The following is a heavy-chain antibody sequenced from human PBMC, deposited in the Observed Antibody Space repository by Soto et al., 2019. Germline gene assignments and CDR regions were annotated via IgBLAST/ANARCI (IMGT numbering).Heavy chain of an antibody. Sequence: QVQLVESGGGVVQPGRPLRLSCAASGFTFSSYATHWVRQAPGKGLEWVAVISYDGSNKYYADSVKGRFTISRDNSKNTLYLQMNSLRAEDTAVYYCARDGLVVVAGAGWFDPWGQGTLVTVSS. V-gene: IGHV3-30-3*01. D-gene: IGHD2-15*01. CDR1: GFTFSSYA. CDR2: ISYDGSNK. J-gene: IGHJ5*02. CDR3: ARDGLVVVAGAGWFDP.